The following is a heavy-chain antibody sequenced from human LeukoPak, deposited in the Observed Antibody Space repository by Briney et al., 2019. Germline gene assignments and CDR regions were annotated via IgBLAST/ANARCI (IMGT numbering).Heavy chain of an antibody. D-gene: IGHD3-22*01. J-gene: IGHJ4*02. Sequence: PSETLSLTCTVSGGSISSSSYYWGWIRQPPGKGLEWIGSIYYSGSTYYNPSLKSRVTISVDTSKNQFSLKLSSVTAADTAVYYCARVAYYYDSRYYFDYWGQGTLVTVSS. CDR2: IYYSGST. CDR3: ARVAYYYDSRYYFDY. CDR1: GGSISSSSYY. V-gene: IGHV4-39*07.